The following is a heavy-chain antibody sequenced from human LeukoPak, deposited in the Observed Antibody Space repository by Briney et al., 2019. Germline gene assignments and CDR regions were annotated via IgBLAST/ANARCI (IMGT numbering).Heavy chain of an antibody. Sequence: ASVKVSCKASGYSFTIYGITWVRRAPGQGLEWMGWITTYNGKTNYAQNFQTRVTMTTDTSTNTAYMELRSLRSDDTAVYYCARGINYDLLTGYSEGFDFWGQGTPVTVSS. CDR1: GYSFTIYG. CDR3: ARGINYDLLTGYSEGFDF. V-gene: IGHV1-18*01. CDR2: ITTYNGKT. D-gene: IGHD3-9*01. J-gene: IGHJ4*02.